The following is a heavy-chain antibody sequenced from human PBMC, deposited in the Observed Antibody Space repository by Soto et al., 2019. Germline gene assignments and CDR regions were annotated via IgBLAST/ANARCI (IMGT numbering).Heavy chain of an antibody. D-gene: IGHD6-19*01. J-gene: IGHJ4*02. CDR1: GFTFSNYG. Sequence: QVQLVESGGGVVQPGRSLRLSCAASGFTFSNYGMHWVRQAPGKGLEWVAVISYDGSNTYYVDSVKGRFTISRDNSKNTLYLHMNSLRAEDTAVYYSAKDRQWLAIVYWGQGTLITVSS. CDR3: AKDRQWLAIVY. CDR2: ISYDGSNT. V-gene: IGHV3-30*18.